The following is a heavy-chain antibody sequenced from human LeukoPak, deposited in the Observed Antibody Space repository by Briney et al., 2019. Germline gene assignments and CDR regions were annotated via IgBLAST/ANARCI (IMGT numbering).Heavy chain of an antibody. V-gene: IGHV4-61*02. J-gene: IGHJ4*02. CDR1: GGSISSGSYY. Sequence: SETLSLTCTVSGGSISSGSYYWSWIRQPAGKGLEWIGRIYTSGSTNYNPSLKSRVPISVDTSKNQFSLKLSSVTAADTAVYYCARDSEEYYYGSGSYSDYWGQGTLVTVSS. CDR2: IYTSGST. D-gene: IGHD3-10*01. CDR3: ARDSEEYYYGSGSYSDY.